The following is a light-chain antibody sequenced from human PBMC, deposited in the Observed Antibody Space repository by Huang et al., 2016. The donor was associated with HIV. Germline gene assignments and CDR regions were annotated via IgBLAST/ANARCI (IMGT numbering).Light chain of an antibody. CDR3: MQALQTPYT. Sequence: DIVMTQSPLSLPVTPGEPASISCRSNQSLLHESGHNYLDWYLQKPGQSPQLLIYLASTRASVVPDRFTGSGSGTDFTLRINKVEAQDVGVYFCMQALQTPYTFGRGTKLEI. J-gene: IGKJ2*01. CDR2: LAS. CDR1: QSLLHESGHNY. V-gene: IGKV2-28*01.